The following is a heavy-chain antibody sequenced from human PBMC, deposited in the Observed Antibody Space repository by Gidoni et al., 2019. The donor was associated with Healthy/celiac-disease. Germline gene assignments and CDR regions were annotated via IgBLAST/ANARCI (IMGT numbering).Heavy chain of an antibody. CDR2: IKQDGSEK. CDR3: ARVWAVTEAFDY. V-gene: IGHV3-7*04. CDR1: GFTFRSYW. D-gene: IGHD4-4*01. J-gene: IGHJ4*02. Sequence: EVQLVESGGGLVQPGGSLRLSCAASGFTFRSYWMSWVRQAPGKGLEWVANIKQDGSEKYYVYSVKGRFTISRDNAKNSLYLQMNSLRAEDTAVYYCARVWAVTEAFDYWGQGTLVTVSS.